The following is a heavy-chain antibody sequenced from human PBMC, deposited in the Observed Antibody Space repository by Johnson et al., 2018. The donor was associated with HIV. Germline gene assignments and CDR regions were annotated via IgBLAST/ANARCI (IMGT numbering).Heavy chain of an antibody. CDR2: ISRSGSNI. J-gene: IGHJ3*02. D-gene: IGHD3/OR15-3a*01. Sequence: QMLLVESGGGLVKPGGSLRLSCAPSGFTFSDYYMSWMRQAPGQGLEWVSYISRSGSNIYKADSVKGRFIISRDNAKNSLYLQMNSLRAEDTAVYYFAREGWILDRNDAFDIWGQGTMVTVSS. CDR1: GFTFSDYY. V-gene: IGHV3-11*04. CDR3: AREGWILDRNDAFDI.